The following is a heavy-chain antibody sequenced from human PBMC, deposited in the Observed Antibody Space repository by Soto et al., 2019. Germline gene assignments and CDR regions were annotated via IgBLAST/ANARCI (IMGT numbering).Heavy chain of an antibody. V-gene: IGHV4-31*03. CDR1: GGSISSGGYY. D-gene: IGHD2-8*02. J-gene: IGHJ4*02. Sequence: SETLSLTCTVSGGSISSGGYYWSWIRQHPGKGLEWIGYTYYSGSTYYNPSLKSRVTISVDTSKNQFSLKLSSVTAADTAVYYCARSPAPFPFDWCYYFDYWGQGTLVTVSS. CDR2: TYYSGST. CDR3: ARSPAPFPFDWCYYFDY.